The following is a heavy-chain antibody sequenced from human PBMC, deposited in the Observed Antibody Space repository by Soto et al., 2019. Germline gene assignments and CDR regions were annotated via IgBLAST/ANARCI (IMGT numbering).Heavy chain of an antibody. CDR1: GFTFSSYG. D-gene: IGHD2-2*01. CDR3: AKDQVVPAAMDV. Sequence: QVQLVESGGGVVQPGRSLRLSCAASGFTFSSYGMHWVRQAPGKGLEWVAVISYDGSSKYYADSVKGRFTISRDNSKNTLYLQMNSLRAEDTAVYYCAKDQVVPAAMDVWGQGTTVTVSS. V-gene: IGHV3-30*18. CDR2: ISYDGSSK. J-gene: IGHJ6*02.